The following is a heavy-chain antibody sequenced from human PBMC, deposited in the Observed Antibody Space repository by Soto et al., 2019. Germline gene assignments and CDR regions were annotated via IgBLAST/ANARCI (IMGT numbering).Heavy chain of an antibody. CDR3: AKDLQSQWIQLWSPIDY. V-gene: IGHV3-30*18. D-gene: IGHD5-18*01. CDR2: ISYDGSNK. Sequence: QVQLVESGGGVVQPGRSLRLTCAATGVTFSSYGMHWVRQAPGKGLEWVAVISYDGSNKYYADSVKGRFTISRDNSKNTLYLQMNSLRAEDTAVYYCAKDLQSQWIQLWSPIDYWGQGTLVSVSS. CDR1: GVTFSSYG. J-gene: IGHJ4*02.